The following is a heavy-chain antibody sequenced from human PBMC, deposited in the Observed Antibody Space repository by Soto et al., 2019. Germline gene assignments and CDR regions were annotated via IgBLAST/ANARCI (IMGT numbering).Heavy chain of an antibody. CDR1: GFTFSSYW. CDR3: ARVRDNIVVVTAFDY. Sequence: GGALRLSCAASGFTFSSYWMHWVRQAPGKGLVWVSRINSDGSSTSYADSVKGRFTISRDNAKNTLYLQMNSLRAEDTAVYYCARVRDNIVVVTAFDYWGQGTLVTVSS. D-gene: IGHD2-21*02. CDR2: INSDGSST. J-gene: IGHJ4*02. V-gene: IGHV3-74*01.